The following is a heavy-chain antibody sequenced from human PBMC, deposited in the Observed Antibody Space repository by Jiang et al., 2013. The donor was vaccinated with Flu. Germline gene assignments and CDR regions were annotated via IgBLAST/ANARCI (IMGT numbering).Heavy chain of an antibody. J-gene: IGHJ6*02. D-gene: IGHD6-19*01. CDR2: MNPNSGNT. Sequence: EVKKPGASVKVSCKASGYTFTSYDINWVRQATGQGLEWMGWMNPNSGNTGYAQKFQGRVTMTRNTSISTAYMELSSLRSEDTAVYYCAREQWLDVGLYYYYGMDVWGQGTTVTVSS. V-gene: IGHV1-8*01. CDR1: GYTFTSYD. CDR3: AREQWLDVGLYYYYGMDV.